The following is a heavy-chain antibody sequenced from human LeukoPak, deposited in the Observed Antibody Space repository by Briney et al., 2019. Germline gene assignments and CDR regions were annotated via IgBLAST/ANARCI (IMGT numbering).Heavy chain of an antibody. CDR2: ISSSGGRT. CDR1: GFTFSSYA. Sequence: PGGSLRLSCAASGFTFSSYAMSWVRQGPGKGLEWVSAISSSGGRTSYADSVKGRFTISRDNSKNTLYLQMNSLRAEDTGVYYCAKDPYPYCTNGVFYERERFWDYWGQGTLVTVSS. D-gene: IGHD2-8*01. V-gene: IGHV3-23*01. CDR3: AKDPYPYCTNGVFYERERFWDY. J-gene: IGHJ4*02.